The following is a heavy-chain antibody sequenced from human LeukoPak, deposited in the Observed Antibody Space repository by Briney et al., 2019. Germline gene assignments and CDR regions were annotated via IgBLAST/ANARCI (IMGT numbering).Heavy chain of an antibody. CDR2: IYYSGST. Sequence: SETLSLTCTVSGGSISSGGYYWSWIRQHPGKGLEWIGYIYYSGSTYYNPSLKSRVTISVDTSKNQFSLKLSSVTAADTAVYYCARGASMVRGVINKFDYWGQGTLVTVSS. CDR1: GGSISSGGYY. J-gene: IGHJ4*02. V-gene: IGHV4-31*03. D-gene: IGHD3-10*01. CDR3: ARGASMVRGVINKFDY.